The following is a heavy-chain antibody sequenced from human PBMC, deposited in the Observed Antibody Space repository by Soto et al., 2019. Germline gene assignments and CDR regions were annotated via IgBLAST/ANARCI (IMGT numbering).Heavy chain of an antibody. D-gene: IGHD3-3*01. CDR1: GFTFSSYS. J-gene: IGHJ6*02. V-gene: IGHV3-48*02. Sequence: GSLRLSCAASGFTFSSYSMNWVRQAPGKGLEWVSYISSSSSTIYYADSVKGRFTISRDNAKNSLYLQMNSLRDEDTAVYYCARAPITIFGVVIPYGMDVWGQGTTVTVSS. CDR2: ISSSSSTI. CDR3: ARAPITIFGVVIPYGMDV.